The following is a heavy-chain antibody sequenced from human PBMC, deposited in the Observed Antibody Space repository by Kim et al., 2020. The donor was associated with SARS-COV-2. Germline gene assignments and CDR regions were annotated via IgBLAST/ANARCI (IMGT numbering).Heavy chain of an antibody. D-gene: IGHD3-10*02. CDR1: GFSSSSYW. Sequence: GGSLRLSCAAAGFSSSSYWINWVRQPPGKGLEWVSRISSDGRITHYADSVKGRFTMSRDSAENTVFLQMNSLGAEDTAVYYCARGMFRSSFDVWGQGTTVSVSS. CDR3: ARGMFRSSFDV. CDR2: ISSDGRIT. V-gene: IGHV3-74*01. J-gene: IGHJ6*02.